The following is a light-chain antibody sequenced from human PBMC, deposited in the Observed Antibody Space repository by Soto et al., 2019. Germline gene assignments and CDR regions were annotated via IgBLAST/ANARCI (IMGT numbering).Light chain of an antibody. CDR3: QQYNNWPPFT. V-gene: IGKV3-15*01. CDR2: GAS. CDR1: ESVSSS. J-gene: IGKJ3*01. Sequence: EIVMTQSPATLSVSPGERVTLSCRANESVSSSLAWYQQQTGQDPRLLIYGASTRTTGIPARFSGSGSRTEFTLTISSLQSEDFAVYYCQQYNNWPPFTFGPGTKVDIK.